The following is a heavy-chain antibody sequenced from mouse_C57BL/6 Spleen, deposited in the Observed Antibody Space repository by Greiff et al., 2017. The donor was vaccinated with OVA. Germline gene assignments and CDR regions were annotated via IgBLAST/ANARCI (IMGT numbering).Heavy chain of an antibody. V-gene: IGHV1-39*01. CDR3: AKERGMVYYGTTGKEFDD. D-gene: IGHD1-1*01. CDR1: GYSFTDYN. Sequence: EVQVVESGPELVKPGASVKISCKASGYSFTDYNMNWVKQSNGKSLEWIGVINPNYGTTSYNQKFKGKATLTVDQSSSTAYMQLNSLTSEDSAVYYCAKERGMVYYGTTGKEFDDWGKGTTLTVSS. CDR2: INPNYGTT. J-gene: IGHJ2*01.